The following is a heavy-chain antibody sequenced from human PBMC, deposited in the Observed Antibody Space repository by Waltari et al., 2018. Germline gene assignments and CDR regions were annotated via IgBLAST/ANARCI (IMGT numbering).Heavy chain of an antibody. CDR2: IYYSGRT. J-gene: IGHJ4*02. CDR1: GYSISSSNW. Sequence: QVQLQESGPGLVKPSDTLSLTCAVSGYSISSSNWWGWIRQPPGKGLEWIGYIYYSGRTYYNPSLKSRLNMSVDTSKNQFSLKLSSVTAVDTAVYYCVRKGTSSTWYDQWGQGTLVTVSS. D-gene: IGHD6-13*01. CDR3: VRKGTSSTWYDQ. V-gene: IGHV4-28*01.